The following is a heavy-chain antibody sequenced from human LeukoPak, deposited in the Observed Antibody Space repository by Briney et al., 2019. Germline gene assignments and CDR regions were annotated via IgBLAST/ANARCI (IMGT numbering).Heavy chain of an antibody. CDR3: ARVRLWFGELSPTDAFDV. D-gene: IGHD3-10*01. CDR1: GYSFTNYA. CDR2: IHTNTGNP. J-gene: IGHJ3*01. Sequence: ASVKVSCKASGYSFTNYAMSWARQAPGQGLEWMGWIHTNTGNPTYAQGLTGRFVFSLDTAVDTAYLQISGLQSEDTAINYCARVRLWFGELSPTDAFDVWGQGTLVTVSS. V-gene: IGHV7-4-1*02.